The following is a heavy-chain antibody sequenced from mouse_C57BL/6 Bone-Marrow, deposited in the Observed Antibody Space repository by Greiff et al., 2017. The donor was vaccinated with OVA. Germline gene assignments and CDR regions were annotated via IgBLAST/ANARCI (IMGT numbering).Heavy chain of an antibody. CDR2: IHPNSGST. CDR3: ARDGSSRDY. J-gene: IGHJ2*01. D-gene: IGHD1-1*01. V-gene: IGHV1-64*01. Sequence: VKLLESGAELVKPGASVKLSCKASGYTFASYWMHWVKQRPGQGLEWIGMIHPNSGSTNYNEKFKSKATLTVDKSSSTAYMQLSSLTSEDSAVYYCARDGSSRDYWGQGTTLTVSS. CDR1: GYTFASYW.